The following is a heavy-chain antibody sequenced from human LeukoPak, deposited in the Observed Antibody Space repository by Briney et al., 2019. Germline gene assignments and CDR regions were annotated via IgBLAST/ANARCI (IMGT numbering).Heavy chain of an antibody. CDR3: AREYYYGSGTNPAEAFDI. CDR1: GFTFSSYA. J-gene: IGHJ3*02. CDR2: ISGSGGSK. D-gene: IGHD3-10*01. Sequence: PGGSLRLSCAASGFTFSSYAMSWVRQAPGKGLEWVSGISGSGGSKYYADSVKGRFTISRDNSKNTLYLQMNSLRAEDTAVYYCAREYYYGSGTNPAEAFDIWGQGTMVTVSS. V-gene: IGHV3-23*01.